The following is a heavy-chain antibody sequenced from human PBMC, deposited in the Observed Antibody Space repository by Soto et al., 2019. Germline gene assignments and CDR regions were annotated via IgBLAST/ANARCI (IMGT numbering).Heavy chain of an antibody. CDR3: ARDPYTYYYDSSGLFFSNYYGMDV. V-gene: IGHV3-23*01. J-gene: IGHJ6*02. Sequence: GGSLRLSCAASGFTFSSYAMSWVRQAPGKGLEWVSAISGSGGSTYYADSVKGRFTISRDNAKNSLYLQMNSLRDEDTAVYYCARDPYTYYYDSSGLFFSNYYGMDVWGQGTTVTVSS. CDR1: GFTFSSYA. D-gene: IGHD3-22*01. CDR2: ISGSGGST.